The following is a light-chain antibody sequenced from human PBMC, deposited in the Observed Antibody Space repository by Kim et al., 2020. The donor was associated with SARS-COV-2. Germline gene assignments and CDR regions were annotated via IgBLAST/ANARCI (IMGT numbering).Light chain of an antibody. Sequence: QSVLTQPPSVSGSPFPRFTLPCTGSTSNIGAAYDVHWYQQLPGAAPKLLIYATNHRPSGVPDRFSGSKSGTSASLAITGLQAEDEGDYYCQSYDSGRSPYNWVFARGPQLTFL. CDR2: ATN. CDR3: QSYDSGRSPYNWV. CDR1: TSNIGAAYD. V-gene: IGLV1-40*01. J-gene: IGLJ3*02.